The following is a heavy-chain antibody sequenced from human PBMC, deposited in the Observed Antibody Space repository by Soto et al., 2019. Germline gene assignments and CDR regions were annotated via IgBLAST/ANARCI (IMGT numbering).Heavy chain of an antibody. J-gene: IGHJ4*02. V-gene: IGHV3-30*18. Sequence: QVQLVESGGGVVQPGRSLRLSCAASGFTFSNYGMNWVRQAPGKGLEWVAVISYDGSNKYYADSVKGRFTISRDNSKNTLYLQMNSLRAEDTAVYYCAKDGSSGWHCDSWVQGTLVTVSS. CDR2: ISYDGSNK. CDR1: GFTFSNYG. CDR3: AKDGSSGWHCDS. D-gene: IGHD6-19*01.